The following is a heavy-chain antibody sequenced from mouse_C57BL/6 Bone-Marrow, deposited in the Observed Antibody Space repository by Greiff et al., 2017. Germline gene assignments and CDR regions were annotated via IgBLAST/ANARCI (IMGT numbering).Heavy chain of an antibody. CDR2: IDPENGDT. CDR3: TPSCYAMDY. V-gene: IGHV14-4*01. Sequence: VQLKESGAELVRPGASVKLSCTASGFNIKDDYMHWVKQRPEQGLEWIGWIDPENGDTEYASKFQGKATITADTSSNTAYLQLSSLTSEDTAVYYCTPSCYAMDYWGQGTSVTVSS. J-gene: IGHJ4*01. CDR1: GFNIKDDY.